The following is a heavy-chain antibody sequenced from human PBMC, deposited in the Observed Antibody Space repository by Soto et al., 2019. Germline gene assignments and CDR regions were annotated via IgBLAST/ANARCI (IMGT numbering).Heavy chain of an antibody. CDR2: IYYSGST. V-gene: IGHV4-59*01. D-gene: IGHD3-22*01. J-gene: IGHJ5*02. Sequence: SETLSLTCTVSGGSISSYYWSCIRQPPGKGPESIGDIYYSGSTNYNPSLKSRVTISVDTSKNQFSLKLSSVTAADTAVYYCAREYYYDSSGYPGYNWFDPWGQGTLVTVSS. CDR1: GGSISSYY. CDR3: AREYYYDSSGYPGYNWFDP.